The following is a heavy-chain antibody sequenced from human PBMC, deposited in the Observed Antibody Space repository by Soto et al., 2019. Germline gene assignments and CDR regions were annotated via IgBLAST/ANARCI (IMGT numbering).Heavy chain of an antibody. D-gene: IGHD3-16*01. J-gene: IGHJ4*02. CDR1: GDSVSSNSAA. CDR3: AKEPVQDLHYVFDY. V-gene: IGHV6-1*01. Sequence: QVHLQQSGPGLVKPSQTLSLTCAISGDSVSSNSAAWIWLRQSPSRGLEWLGRTCYRSKWYNDYAASVKSRITMNPDTSTNQFSLQLSSVNPEDTAVYYCAKEPVQDLHYVFDYWGQGTLVTVSS. CDR2: TCYRSKWYN.